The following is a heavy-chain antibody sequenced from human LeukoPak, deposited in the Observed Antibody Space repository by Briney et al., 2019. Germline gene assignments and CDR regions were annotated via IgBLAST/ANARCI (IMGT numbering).Heavy chain of an antibody. J-gene: IGHJ4*02. CDR3: ARLRVSGSYLYYFDY. V-gene: IGHV4-4*09. D-gene: IGHD1-26*01. CDR2: ILTSGTT. CDR1: NGSISSYH. Sequence: SETLSLTCTVSNGSISSYHWSWVRQPPGKGLEWIGYILTSGTTNYNPSLKSRLTISVETSKNQFTLKLSSVTAADTAVYYCARLRVSGSYLYYFDYWGQGTLVTVSS.